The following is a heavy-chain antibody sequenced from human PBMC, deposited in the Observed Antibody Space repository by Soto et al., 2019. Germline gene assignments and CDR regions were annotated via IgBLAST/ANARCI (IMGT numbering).Heavy chain of an antibody. V-gene: IGHV4-38-2*01. CDR3: TRIYRTTTRCVIAAMAV. CDR2: ISHSGGT. Sequence: QPPGKELEWIGTISHSGGTYYNPSLKSRVTISIDTAKNHLSLRLSSVTAADTATYYCTRIYRTTTRCVIAAMAVWGHGTTVPVSS. J-gene: IGHJ6*02. D-gene: IGHD6-13*01.